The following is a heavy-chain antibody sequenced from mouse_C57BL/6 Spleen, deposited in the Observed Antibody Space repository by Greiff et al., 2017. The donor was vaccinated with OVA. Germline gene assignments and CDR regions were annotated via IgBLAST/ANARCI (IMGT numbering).Heavy chain of an antibody. J-gene: IGHJ3*01. CDR3: AGGGPWFAY. CDR2: IRNKANGYTT. Sequence: EVQRVESGGGLVQPGGSLSLSCAASGFTFTDYYMSWVRQPPGKALEWLGFIRNKANGYTTEYSASVKGRFTISRDNSQSILYLQMNALRAEDSATYYCAGGGPWFAYWGQGTLVTVSA. V-gene: IGHV7-3*01. CDR1: GFTFTDYY.